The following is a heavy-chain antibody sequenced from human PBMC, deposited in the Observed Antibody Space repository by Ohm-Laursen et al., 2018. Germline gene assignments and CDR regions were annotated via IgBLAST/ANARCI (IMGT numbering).Heavy chain of an antibody. D-gene: IGHD6-19*01. CDR1: GFTFSSYA. CDR2: IGGSGGST. V-gene: IGHV3-23*01. Sequence: SLRLSCTASGFTFSSYAMSWVRQAPGKGLEWVSVIGGSGGSTYYADSLKGRFTISRDNSKNTLYLQMNSLRAEDTAIYYCAKDAKAVPDAFDIWGQGTMVTVSS. J-gene: IGHJ3*02. CDR3: AKDAKAVPDAFDI.